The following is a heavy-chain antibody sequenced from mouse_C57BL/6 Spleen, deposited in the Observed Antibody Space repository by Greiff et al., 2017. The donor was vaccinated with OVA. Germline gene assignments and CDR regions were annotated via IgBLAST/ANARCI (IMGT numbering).Heavy chain of an antibody. CDR3: ARFGEAMDY. J-gene: IGHJ4*01. V-gene: IGHV1-50*01. CDR1: GYTFTSYW. Sequence: VQLQQPGAELVKPGASVKLSCKASGYTFTSYWMQWVKQRPGPGLEWIGEIDPSDSDTNYNQKFKGKATLTVDTSSSTAYMQLSSLTSEDSAVYYCARFGEAMDYWGQGTSVTVSS. CDR2: IDPSDSDT.